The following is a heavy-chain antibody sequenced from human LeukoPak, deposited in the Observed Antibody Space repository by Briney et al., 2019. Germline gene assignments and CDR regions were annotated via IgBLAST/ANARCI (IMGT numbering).Heavy chain of an antibody. CDR3: ARGILGTVDYYYYYGMDV. Sequence: PGGSLRLSCAASGFTFSSYAMHWVRQAPGKGLEWVAVISYDGSNKYYADSVKGRFTISRDNSKNTLYLQMNSLRAEDTAVYYCARGILGTVDYYYYYGMDVWGQGTTVTVSS. J-gene: IGHJ6*02. CDR1: GFTFSSYA. D-gene: IGHD7-27*01. CDR2: ISYDGSNK. V-gene: IGHV3-30-3*01.